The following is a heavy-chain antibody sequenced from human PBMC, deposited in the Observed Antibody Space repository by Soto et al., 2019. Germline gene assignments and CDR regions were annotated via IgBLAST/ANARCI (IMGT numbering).Heavy chain of an antibody. J-gene: IGHJ5*02. CDR1: GYTFTSYG. D-gene: IGHD3-3*01. CDR2: ISAYNGNT. V-gene: IGHV1-18*01. CDR3: AREMDDFWSGYYKWFDP. Sequence: GASVKVPCKASGYTFTSYGISWVRQAPGQGLEWMGWISAYNGNTNYAQKLQGRVTMTTDTSTSTAYMELRSLRSDDTAVYYCAREMDDFWSGYYKWFDPWGQGTLVTVSS.